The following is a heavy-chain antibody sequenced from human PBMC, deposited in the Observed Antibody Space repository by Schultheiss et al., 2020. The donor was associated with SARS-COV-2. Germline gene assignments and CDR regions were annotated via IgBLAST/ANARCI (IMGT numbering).Heavy chain of an antibody. CDR2: IKQDGSVE. CDR1: GFTFSSYW. J-gene: IGHJ4*02. D-gene: IGHD5-24*01. CDR3: VKEGEEMGTS. V-gene: IGHV3-7*03. Sequence: GESLKISCAASGFTFSSYWMDWVRQAPGKGLQWVANIKQDGSVEHYVDSVRGRFIASRDNAKNSLDLQMNSLRVDDTAVYYCVKEGEEMGTSWGQGTLVTVSS.